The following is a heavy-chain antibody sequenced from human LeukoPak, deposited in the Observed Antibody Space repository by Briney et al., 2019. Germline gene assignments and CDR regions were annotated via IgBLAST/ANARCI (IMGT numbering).Heavy chain of an antibody. CDR3: AKHSGYSYSGSFDY. V-gene: IGHV3-23*01. CDR2: LSGSGGST. Sequence: GGSLRLSCAASGFTFSSYAVSWVRQAPGKGLEWVSALSGSGGSTYYADSVKGRFTISRDNSKNTLYLQMNSLRAEDTAVFYCAKHSGYSYSGSFDYWGQGTLVTVSS. CDR1: GFTFSSYA. D-gene: IGHD3-22*01. J-gene: IGHJ4*02.